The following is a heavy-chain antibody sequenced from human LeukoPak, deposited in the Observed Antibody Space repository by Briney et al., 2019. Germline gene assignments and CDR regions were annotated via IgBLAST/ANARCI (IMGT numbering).Heavy chain of an antibody. D-gene: IGHD6-13*01. Sequence: SETLSLTCTVSGGSISTYYWNWIRQPPGKGLEWIGYIYHSGSTNYNPSLKSRVTISVDKSKNQFSLKLSSVTAADTAVYYCARRPVIAAAGYNFDYWGQGTLVTVSS. CDR2: IYHSGST. V-gene: IGHV4-59*12. CDR3: ARRPVIAAAGYNFDY. J-gene: IGHJ4*02. CDR1: GGSISTYY.